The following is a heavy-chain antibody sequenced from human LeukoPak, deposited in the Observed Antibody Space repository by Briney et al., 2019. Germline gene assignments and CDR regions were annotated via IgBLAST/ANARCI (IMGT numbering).Heavy chain of an antibody. CDR2: ISSSSSTI. CDR1: GFTFSSYG. V-gene: IGHV3-48*01. D-gene: IGHD7-27*01. CDR3: ARSLGIDY. Sequence: GGSLRLSCAASGFTFSSYGMHWVRQAPGKGLEWVSYISSSSSTIYYADSVKGRFTISRDNAKNSLYLQMNSLRAEDTAVYYCARSLGIDYWGQGTLVTVSS. J-gene: IGHJ4*02.